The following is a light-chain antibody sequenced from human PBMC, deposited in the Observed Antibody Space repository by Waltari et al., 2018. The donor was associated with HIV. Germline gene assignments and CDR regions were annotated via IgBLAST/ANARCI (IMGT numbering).Light chain of an antibody. J-gene: IGKJ4*01. CDR3: MQSAQFPLT. CDR1: ETLLQSDGKTY. V-gene: IGKV2D-29*01. Sequence: EIVMTQTPPFLSVAPGQAASISCKSSETLLQSDGKTYFYWYVQKTGQPPQLLLYEVSNRFTGGPDRFIGSGSGTDFTLILSRVEAEDVGVYYCMQSAQFPLTFGGGTKVEIK. CDR2: EVS.